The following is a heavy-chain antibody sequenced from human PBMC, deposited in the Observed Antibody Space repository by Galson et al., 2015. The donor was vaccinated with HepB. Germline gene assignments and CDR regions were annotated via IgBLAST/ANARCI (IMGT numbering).Heavy chain of an antibody. CDR3: AKDGYGDPLIDY. V-gene: IGHV3-23*01. CDR2: ISGSGGST. Sequence: SLRLSCAASGFTFSSYAMSWVRQAPGKGLEWVSAISGSGGSTYYADSVKGRFTISRDSSKNTLYLQMNSLRAEDTAVYYCAKDGYGDPLIDYWGQGTLVTVSS. CDR1: GFTFSSYA. D-gene: IGHD4-17*01. J-gene: IGHJ4*02.